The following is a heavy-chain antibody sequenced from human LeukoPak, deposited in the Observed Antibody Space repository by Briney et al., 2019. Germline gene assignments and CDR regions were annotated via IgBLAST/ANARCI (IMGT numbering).Heavy chain of an antibody. Sequence: GGSLRLSCAASGFTFSSYGMHWVRQAPGKGLEWVALIRYDGSNKYYADSVKGRLTISRDNSKNTLYLQMNSLRAEDTAVYYCAKDGSGTMPYYFDYWGQGTLVTVSS. D-gene: IGHD2-2*01. CDR2: IRYDGSNK. V-gene: IGHV3-30*02. CDR1: GFTFSSYG. J-gene: IGHJ4*02. CDR3: AKDGSGTMPYYFDY.